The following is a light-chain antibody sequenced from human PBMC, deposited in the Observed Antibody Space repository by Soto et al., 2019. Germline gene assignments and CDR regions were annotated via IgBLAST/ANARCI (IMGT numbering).Light chain of an antibody. V-gene: IGKV1-33*01. CDR1: QEISNY. CDR3: QQYDHLPRT. Sequence: DIQMIQSPSSLSASVGDRVIITCQESQEISNYLNWYQQKPGKAPKLLIYDASNLERGVPSRFSGRGSGTDFTFTISSLQPEDFATYYCQQYDHLPRTFGRGTKVEIK. J-gene: IGKJ1*01. CDR2: DAS.